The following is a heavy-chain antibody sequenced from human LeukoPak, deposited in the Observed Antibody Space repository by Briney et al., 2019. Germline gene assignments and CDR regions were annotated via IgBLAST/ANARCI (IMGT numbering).Heavy chain of an antibody. CDR1: GFAFSSYA. CDR2: ITGSGGST. J-gene: IGHJ4*02. CDR3: TQHSGTSGGYRFFY. D-gene: IGHD1-26*01. Sequence: GGSLRLSCAASGFAFSSYAMSWVRQAPGKGLEWVSAITGSGGSTYYADSVKGWFTISRDNSKNTLYLQINSLRAEDTAVYYCTQHSGTSGGYRFFYWGQGILVTVSS. V-gene: IGHV3-23*01.